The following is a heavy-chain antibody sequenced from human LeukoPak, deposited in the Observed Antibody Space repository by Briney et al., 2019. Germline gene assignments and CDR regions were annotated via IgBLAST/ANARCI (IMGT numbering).Heavy chain of an antibody. D-gene: IGHD1-1*01. V-gene: IGHV3-48*02. CDR2: ITSRSTTK. J-gene: IGHJ3*02. CDR1: GFTFSSYA. Sequence: AGGSLRLSCAASGFTFSSYAMNWVRQAPGRGLEWVSYITSRSTTKQYADSVKGRFTISRENAKNSLYLQMNSLRDEDTAVYYCARVQTSAFDIWGQGTMVTVSS. CDR3: ARVQTSAFDI.